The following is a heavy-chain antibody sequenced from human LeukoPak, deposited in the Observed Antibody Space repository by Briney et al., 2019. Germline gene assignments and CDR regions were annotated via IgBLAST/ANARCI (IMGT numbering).Heavy chain of an antibody. CDR1: GGSISSGGYY. D-gene: IGHD3-3*02. Sequence: SETLSLTCTVSGGSISSGGYYWSWIRQPPGKGLEWIGYIYYSGSTYYNPSLESRVTISVDTSKNQFSLKLSSVTAADTAVYYCARDLIRSNDAFDIWGQGTMVTVSS. J-gene: IGHJ3*02. CDR2: IYYSGST. CDR3: ARDLIRSNDAFDI. V-gene: IGHV4-30-4*08.